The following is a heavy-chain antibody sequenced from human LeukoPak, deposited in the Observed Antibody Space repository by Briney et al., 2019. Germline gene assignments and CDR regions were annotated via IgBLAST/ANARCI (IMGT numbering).Heavy chain of an antibody. J-gene: IGHJ4*02. CDR2: IHNSGTT. CDR1: GGPFSGYF. V-gene: IGHV4-34*03. D-gene: IGHD3-10*01. Sequence: SDTLSLTCAVSGGPFSGYFWSWIRQSAGKGLEGIGEIHNSGTTNYNPSLTSRATISEDTSKNQSYLTLTYVTAADTAVYYFVGRYYYNLGSFPFDFWGQGTLVTVSS. CDR3: VGRYYYNLGSFPFDF.